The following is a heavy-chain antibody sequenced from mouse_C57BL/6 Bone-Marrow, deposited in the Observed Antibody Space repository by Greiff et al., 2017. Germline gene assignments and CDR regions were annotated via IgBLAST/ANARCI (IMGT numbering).Heavy chain of an antibody. CDR3: ARGGYYVPFAY. CDR1: GYTFTSYW. J-gene: IGHJ3*01. CDR2: IDPSDSYT. D-gene: IGHD2-3*01. V-gene: IGHV1-69*01. Sequence: QVQLQQPGAELVMPGASVKLSCKASGYTFTSYWMHWVKQRPGQGLEWIGEIDPSDSYTNYNQKFKGKSTLTVDKSSSTAYMQRSSLTSEASAVYCCARGGYYVPFAYWGQGTLVTVSA.